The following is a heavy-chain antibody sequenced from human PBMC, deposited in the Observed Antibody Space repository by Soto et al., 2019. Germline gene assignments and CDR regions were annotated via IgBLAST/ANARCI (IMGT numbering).Heavy chain of an antibody. CDR1: GFTFSSYG. J-gene: IGHJ4*02. Sequence: QVQLVESGGGVVQPGRSLRLSCAASGFTFSSYGMHWVRQAPGKGLEWVAVISYDGSNKYYADSVKGRFTISRDNSKNPLYLQMNSLRAEDTAVYYCAKETYPGSDYFDYWGQGTLVTVSS. CDR3: AKETYPGSDYFDY. D-gene: IGHD3-10*01. CDR2: ISYDGSNK. V-gene: IGHV3-30*18.